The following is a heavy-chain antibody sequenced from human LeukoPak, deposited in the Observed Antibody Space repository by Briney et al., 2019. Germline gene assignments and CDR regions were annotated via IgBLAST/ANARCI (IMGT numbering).Heavy chain of an antibody. CDR3: AKEMTTWFYYFDY. J-gene: IGHJ4*02. Sequence: GGSLRLSCAASGFTFSSYGMHWVRQAPGKGLEWVAVISYDGSNKYYADSVKGRFTISRDNSKNTLYLQMNSLRAEDTAVYYCAKEMTTWFYYFDYWGQRTLVTVSS. D-gene: IGHD4-11*01. V-gene: IGHV3-30*18. CDR2: ISYDGSNK. CDR1: GFTFSSYG.